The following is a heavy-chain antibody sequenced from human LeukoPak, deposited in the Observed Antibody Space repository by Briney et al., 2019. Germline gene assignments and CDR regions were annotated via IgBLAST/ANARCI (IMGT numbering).Heavy chain of an antibody. CDR2: MKHDGSEI. J-gene: IGHJ4*02. CDR1: GFTFSSYW. Sequence: GSLRLSCTGSGFTFSSYWMAWVRQASGKGLQWVANMKHDGSEINYVDSVKGRFTISRDNAKNSLYLQMNSLRVEDTAVYYCARSTGWFPDYWGRGTLVTVSS. V-gene: IGHV3-7*01. CDR3: ARSTGWFPDY. D-gene: IGHD6-19*01.